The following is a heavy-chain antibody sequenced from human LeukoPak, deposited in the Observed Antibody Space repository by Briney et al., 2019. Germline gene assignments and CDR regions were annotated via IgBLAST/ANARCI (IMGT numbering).Heavy chain of an antibody. Sequence: GGSLRLSCAASGFTFSSYAMSWVRQAPGKGLEWVSAISGSGGSTYYADSVKGRFTISRGNSKNTLYLQMNSLRAEDSAVYYCAKSPLSLLWFGESFSYWGQGTLVTVSS. CDR3: AKSPLSLLWFGESFSY. CDR1: GFTFSSYA. CDR2: ISGSGGST. V-gene: IGHV3-23*01. J-gene: IGHJ4*02. D-gene: IGHD3-10*01.